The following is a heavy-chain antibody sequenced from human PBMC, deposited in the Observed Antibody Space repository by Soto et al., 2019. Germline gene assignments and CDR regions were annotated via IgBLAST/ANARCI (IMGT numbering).Heavy chain of an antibody. D-gene: IGHD3-10*01. CDR1: GFTFSNYV. CDR3: AKDRGQYYYGSGDFDY. CDR2: ISGSGDGT. Sequence: EVQLRESGGGLVRPRGSLRLSCAASGFTFSNYVMSWVRQAPGKGLEWVAAISGSGDGTYYADSMKGRFTISRDNSKNVLFLQLNSLRADDTAVYYCAKDRGQYYYGSGDFDYWGQGALVTVSS. J-gene: IGHJ4*02. V-gene: IGHV3-23*01.